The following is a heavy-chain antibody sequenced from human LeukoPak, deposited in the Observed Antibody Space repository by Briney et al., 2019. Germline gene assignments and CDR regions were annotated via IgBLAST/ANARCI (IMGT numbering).Heavy chain of an antibody. Sequence: GGSLRLSCAASGFTFSSYAMSWVRQAPGKGLEWVSAISGSGGSTYYADSVKGRFTIPRDNSKNTLYLQMNSLRAEDTAVYYCAKDSSSGWYYFDYWGQGTLVTVSS. CDR2: ISGSGGST. J-gene: IGHJ4*02. V-gene: IGHV3-23*01. D-gene: IGHD6-19*01. CDR3: AKDSSSGWYYFDY. CDR1: GFTFSSYA.